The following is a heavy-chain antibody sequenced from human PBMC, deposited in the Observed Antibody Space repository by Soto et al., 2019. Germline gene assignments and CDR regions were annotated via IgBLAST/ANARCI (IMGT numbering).Heavy chain of an antibody. CDR1: GFTFSSYA. Sequence: GGSLRLSCGASGFTFSSYAMSWVRQAPGKGLEWVSAISGSGGSTYYADSVKGRFTISRDNSKNTLYLQMNSLRAEDTAVYYCAVYCSSTSCYRDWFDPWAQGTLVTVSS. CDR3: AVYCSSTSCYRDWFDP. D-gene: IGHD2-2*02. V-gene: IGHV3-23*01. J-gene: IGHJ5*02. CDR2: ISGSGGST.